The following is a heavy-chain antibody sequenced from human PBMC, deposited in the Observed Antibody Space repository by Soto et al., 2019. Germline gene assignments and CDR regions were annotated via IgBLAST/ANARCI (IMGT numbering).Heavy chain of an antibody. J-gene: IGHJ5*02. CDR1: GYTFTSYG. Sequence: QVQLVQSGAEVKKPGASVKVSCKASGYTFTSYGISWVRQAPGQGLEWMGWISAYNGNTNYAQKLQGRVTMTTDTSXXAXDXXLRSRGSDETAGYYCARGVEYSSGRSGGKYNWVDPWGQGPVVTVSS. V-gene: IGHV1-18*01. CDR2: ISAYNGNT. CDR3: ARGVEYSSGRSGGKYNWVDP. D-gene: IGHD6-19*01.